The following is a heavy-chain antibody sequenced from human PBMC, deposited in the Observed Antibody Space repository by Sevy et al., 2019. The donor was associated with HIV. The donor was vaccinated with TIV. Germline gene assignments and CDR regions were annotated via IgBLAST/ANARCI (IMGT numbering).Heavy chain of an antibody. J-gene: IGHJ3*02. D-gene: IGHD3-10*01. CDR2: ISWNSGSI. CDR1: GFTFDDYA. Sequence: GGYLRLSCAASGFTFDDYAMHWVRQAPGKGLEWVSGISWNSGSIGYADSVKGRFTISRDNAKNSLYLQMNSLRAEDTALYYCAKGGYYASRSAFDIWGQGTMVTVSS. CDR3: AKGGYYASRSAFDI. V-gene: IGHV3-9*01.